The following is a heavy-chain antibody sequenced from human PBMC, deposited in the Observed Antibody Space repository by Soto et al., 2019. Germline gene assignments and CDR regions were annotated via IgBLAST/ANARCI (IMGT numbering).Heavy chain of an antibody. CDR1: GFTFSSYS. D-gene: IGHD3-3*01. CDR3: ARDLELRWLLHPQDY. CDR2: ISSSSSTI. Sequence: PGGSLRLSCAASGFTFSSYSMNWVRQAPGKGLEWVSYISSSSSTIYYADSVKGRFTISRDNAKNSLYLQMNSLRDEDTAVYYCARDLELRWLLHPQDYWGQGTLVTVSS. V-gene: IGHV3-48*02. J-gene: IGHJ4*02.